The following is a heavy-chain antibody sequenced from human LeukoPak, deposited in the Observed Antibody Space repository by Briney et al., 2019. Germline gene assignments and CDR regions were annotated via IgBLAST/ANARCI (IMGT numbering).Heavy chain of an antibody. J-gene: IGHJ4*02. D-gene: IGHD3-22*01. CDR3: ARAGDSSGYEYYFDY. Sequence: PSETLSLTCTVSGGSISRYFWTWIRQPAGKGLEWIGRIYTSGSTNYNPSLKSRVTMSVDTSKNQFSLKLSSVTAADTAVYYCARAGDSSGYEYYFDYWGQGTLVTVSS. CDR1: GGSISRYF. CDR2: IYTSGST. V-gene: IGHV4-4*07.